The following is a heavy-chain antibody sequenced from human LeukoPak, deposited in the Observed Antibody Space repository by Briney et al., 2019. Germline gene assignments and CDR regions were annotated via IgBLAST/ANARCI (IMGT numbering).Heavy chain of an antibody. CDR1: GVNFNDDT. Sequence: PGGSLRLSCAAPGVNFNDDTLQWGRQTPGGGLEWVSFITWKTHRTNYADSVKGRFTISRDNAKNSLYLQMNSLRAEDTAVYYCARGTVGDYFDYWGQGTLVTVSS. CDR3: ARGTVGDYFDY. CDR2: ITWKTHRT. V-gene: IGHV3-43*01. J-gene: IGHJ4*02. D-gene: IGHD4-11*01.